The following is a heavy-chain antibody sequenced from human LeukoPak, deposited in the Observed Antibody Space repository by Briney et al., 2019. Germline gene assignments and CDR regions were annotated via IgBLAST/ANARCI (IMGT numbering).Heavy chain of an antibody. Sequence: GSLRLSCAASRFTFSNYGMHWVRQVPGKGLEWVAAIWFDGIRKYYADSVKGRLTISRDNSKNTLYLQMNSLRAEDTAVYYWARYLADSSPSGAVDMWGQGTMVTVSS. CDR2: IWFDGIRK. D-gene: IGHD3-22*01. J-gene: IGHJ3*02. CDR3: ARYLADSSPSGAVDM. CDR1: RFTFSNYG. V-gene: IGHV3-33*01.